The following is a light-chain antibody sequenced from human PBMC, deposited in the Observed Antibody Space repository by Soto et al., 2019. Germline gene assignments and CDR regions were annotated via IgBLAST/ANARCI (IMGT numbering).Light chain of an antibody. CDR2: DNN. Sequence: QSVLTQPPSVSAAPGQKVTISCSGSSSNIGNNYVSWYQQLPGTAPKLLIYDNNKRPSGIPDRFSGSKSGTSATLGITGLQTGDEADYYCGTWDSLFGGGTQLTVL. J-gene: IGLJ2*01. CDR1: SSNIGNNY. CDR3: GTWDSL. V-gene: IGLV1-51*01.